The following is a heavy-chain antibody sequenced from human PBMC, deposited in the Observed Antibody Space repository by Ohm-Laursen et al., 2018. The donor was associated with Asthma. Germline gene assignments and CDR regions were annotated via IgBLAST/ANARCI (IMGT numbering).Heavy chain of an antibody. CDR3: ARSRSGSMLYGY. CDR1: GYTFTTYY. V-gene: IGHV1-46*01. J-gene: IGHJ4*02. CDR2: INPSGGST. Sequence: GASVKVSCNASGYTFTTYYMHWVRQAPGQGLEWMGIINPSGGSTSYAQKFQGRVTMTRDTSTSTVYMELSSLRSDDTAVYYCARSRSGSMLYGYWGQGTLVTVSS. D-gene: IGHD2/OR15-2a*01.